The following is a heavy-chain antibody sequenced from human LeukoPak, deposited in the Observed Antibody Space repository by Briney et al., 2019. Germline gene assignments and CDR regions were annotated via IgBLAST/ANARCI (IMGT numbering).Heavy chain of an antibody. CDR3: ARDVGGYSSSWFDY. CDR2: IYTSGST. J-gene: IGHJ4*02. D-gene: IGHD6-13*01. V-gene: IGHV4-4*07. Sequence: SETLSLTCTVSGGSISSYYWSWIRQPAGKGLEWIGRIYTSGSTNYNPSLKSRLTMSVDTSKNQFSLNLSSVTAADTAVYYCARDVGGYSSSWFDYWGQGTLVTVSS. CDR1: GGSISSYY.